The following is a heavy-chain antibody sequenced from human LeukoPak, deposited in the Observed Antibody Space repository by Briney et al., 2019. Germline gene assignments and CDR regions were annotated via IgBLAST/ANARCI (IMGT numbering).Heavy chain of an antibody. CDR3: ARGWGWRDY. D-gene: IGHD2-21*01. CDR1: GFTFSTYW. V-gene: IGHV3-7*05. J-gene: IGHJ4*02. Sequence: GGSLRLSCAASGFTFSTYWMSWVRQAPGKGLGWVANINQDGSERYYVDSVKGRFTISRDNAKKSLYLQMNTLRAEDTAVYYCARGWGWRDYWGQGTLVTVSS. CDR2: INQDGSER.